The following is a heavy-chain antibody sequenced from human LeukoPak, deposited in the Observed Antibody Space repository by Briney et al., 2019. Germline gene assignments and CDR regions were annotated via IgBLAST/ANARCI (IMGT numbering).Heavy chain of an antibody. CDR2: ISARDGST. D-gene: IGHD4-17*01. CDR1: GFTFGIYA. CDR3: AKLLYDYGDYYFDY. Sequence: GGSLRLSCAASGFTFGIYAMSWVRQAPGQGLDLVSAISARDGSTYYADSVKGRFTICRDNSKKTLYLQMNSLREEDTAVYYCAKLLYDYGDYYFDYWGQGTLVTVSS. V-gene: IGHV3-23*01. J-gene: IGHJ4*02.